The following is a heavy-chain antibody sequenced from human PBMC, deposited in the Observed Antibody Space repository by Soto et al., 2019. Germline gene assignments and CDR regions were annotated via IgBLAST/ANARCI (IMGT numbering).Heavy chain of an antibody. J-gene: IGHJ6*02. Sequence: QVQLVQYGAEVKKPGSSVKVSCKASGGTFSSYAISWVRQAPGQGLEWMGGIIPIFGTANYAQKFQGRVTITADESTSTAYMELSSLRSEDTSVYYCARDGPAAMRKDYYYYGMDVWGQGTTVTVSS. CDR1: GGTFSSYA. CDR2: IIPIFGTA. V-gene: IGHV1-69*01. D-gene: IGHD2-2*01. CDR3: ARDGPAAMRKDYYYYGMDV.